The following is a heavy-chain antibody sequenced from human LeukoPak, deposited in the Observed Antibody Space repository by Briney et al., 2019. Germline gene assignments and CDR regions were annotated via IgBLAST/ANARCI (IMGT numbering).Heavy chain of an antibody. D-gene: IGHD5-18*01. CDR1: GGSCSGYY. CDR3: ARGVRGYSYGIRTVYYYYMDV. J-gene: IGHJ6*03. Sequence: SETLSLTCAVYGGSCSGYYWSWIRQPPGKGLEWIGEINHSGSTNYNPSLKSRATISGDTSKNQFSLKLSSVTAADTAVYYCARGVRGYSYGIRTVYYYYMDVWGKGTTVTVSS. CDR2: INHSGST. V-gene: IGHV4-34*01.